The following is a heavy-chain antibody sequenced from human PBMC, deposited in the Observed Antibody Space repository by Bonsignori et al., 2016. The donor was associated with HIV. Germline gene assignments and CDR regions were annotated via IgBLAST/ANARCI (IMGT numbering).Heavy chain of an antibody. J-gene: IGHJ4*02. D-gene: IGHD3-10*01. CDR2: LDWDDDK. V-gene: IGHV2-70*01. Sequence: WIRQPPGKALEWLALLDWDDDKFYSTSLKTRLTISKDTSKNQVVLTMTNMDPVDTATYYCARSSGSYFSGGFDYWGQGTLVTVSS. CDR3: ARSSGSYFSGGFDY.